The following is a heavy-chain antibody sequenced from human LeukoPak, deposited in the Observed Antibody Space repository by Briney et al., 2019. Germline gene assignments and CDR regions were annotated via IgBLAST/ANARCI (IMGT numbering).Heavy chain of an antibody. CDR3: AKDGDCSSTSCYVPLADYYYYMDV. D-gene: IGHD2-2*01. V-gene: IGHV3-30*02. CDR1: GFTFSSYG. Sequence: GGSLRLSCAASGFTFSSYGMHWVRQAPGKGLEWVAFIRYDGSNKYYADSVKGQFTISRDNSKNTLYLQMNSLRAEDTAVYYCAKDGDCSSTSCYVPLADYYYYMDVWGKGTTVTVSS. J-gene: IGHJ6*03. CDR2: IRYDGSNK.